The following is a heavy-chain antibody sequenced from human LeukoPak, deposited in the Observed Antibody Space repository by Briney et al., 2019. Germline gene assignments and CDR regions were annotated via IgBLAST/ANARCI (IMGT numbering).Heavy chain of an antibody. CDR2: INHSGST. CDR3: ARGRGYYFVYYMDV. J-gene: IGHJ6*03. CDR1: GGSFSGYY. D-gene: IGHD3-3*01. V-gene: IGHV4-34*01. Sequence: SETLSLTCAVYGGSFSGYYWSWIRQPPGKGLEWIGEINHSGSTNYNPSLKSRVTISVDTSKNQFSLKLSSVTAADTAVYYCARGRGYYFVYYMDVWGKGTTVTVSS.